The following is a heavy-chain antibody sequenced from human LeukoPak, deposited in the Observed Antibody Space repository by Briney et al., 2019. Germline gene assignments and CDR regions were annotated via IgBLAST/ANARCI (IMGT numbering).Heavy chain of an antibody. J-gene: IGHJ4*02. D-gene: IGHD2-21*01. Sequence: GRSLRLSCAASGFTFDDYAMHWVRQAPGKGLEWVSGISWNSGSIGYADSVKGRFTISRDNSKNTLYLQMNSLRAEDTAVYYCAKDNPSDWVYWGQGTLVTVSS. CDR3: AKDNPSDWVY. V-gene: IGHV3-9*01. CDR1: GFTFDDYA. CDR2: ISWNSGSI.